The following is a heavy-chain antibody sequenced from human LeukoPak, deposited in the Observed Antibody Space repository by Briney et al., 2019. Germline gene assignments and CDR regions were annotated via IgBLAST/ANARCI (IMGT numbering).Heavy chain of an antibody. CDR3: VRHISGTYYVGFDY. Sequence: SETLSLTCTVSGGSISSRGYYWGWIRQPPGKGLEWIGSFSYSGGTYSNPSLKSRVTTSVDTSKDQFSLKLSSVTATDTAIFYCVRHISGTYYVGFDYWGQGTLVTVSS. CDR1: GGSISSRGYY. J-gene: IGHJ4*02. D-gene: IGHD1-26*01. V-gene: IGHV4-39*01. CDR2: FSYSGGT.